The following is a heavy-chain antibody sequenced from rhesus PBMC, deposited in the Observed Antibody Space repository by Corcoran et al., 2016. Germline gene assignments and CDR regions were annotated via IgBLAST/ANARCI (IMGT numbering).Heavy chain of an antibody. V-gene: IGHV4-80*01. CDR1: GASFSRNW. CDR2: VNAEGGPT. Sequence: QVQLQESGPGLVKPSETLFLTCTVSGASFSRNWWRWVRQPPGEGLEWIGEVNAEGGPTNYNPLFTIRAPISGDASKRQFFLELTSVTAADTAVYYCAGDRFLGTGGGLDSWGQGVGVIVSS. CDR3: AGDRFLGTGGGLDS. D-gene: IGHD7-45*01. J-gene: IGHJ6*01.